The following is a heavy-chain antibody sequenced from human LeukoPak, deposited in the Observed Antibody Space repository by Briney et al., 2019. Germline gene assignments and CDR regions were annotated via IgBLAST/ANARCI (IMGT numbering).Heavy chain of an antibody. CDR3: ARGLHYYYYMDV. V-gene: IGHV4-34*01. J-gene: IGHJ6*03. CDR2: INHIGNT. CDR1: GGSFSGYY. Sequence: SETLSLTCAVYGGSFSGYYWSWIRQAPGKGLDWIGEINHIGNTNYNPSLTSRVIISVDTSKNQLSLMLSSVTAADTAVYFCARGLHYYYYMDVWGTGTTVTVPS.